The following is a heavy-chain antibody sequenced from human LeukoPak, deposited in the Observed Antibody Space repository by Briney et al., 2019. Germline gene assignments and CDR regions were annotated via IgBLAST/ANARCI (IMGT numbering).Heavy chain of an antibody. J-gene: IGHJ4*02. V-gene: IGHV3-23*01. D-gene: IGHD2-15*01. CDR2: ISGSGGSA. CDR1: GFTFSSYA. Sequence: GGPLRLSCAASGFTFSSYAMSWVRQAPGKGLEWVSAISGSGGSAYYADSVKGRFTISRDNSKNTLYLQMNSLRAEDMAVYYCAKDGVVVDFYFDYWGQGTLVTVSS. CDR3: AKDGVVVDFYFDY.